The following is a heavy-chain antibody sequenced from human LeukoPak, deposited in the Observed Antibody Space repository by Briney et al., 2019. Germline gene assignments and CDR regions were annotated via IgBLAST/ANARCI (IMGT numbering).Heavy chain of an antibody. CDR3: ASGPVDYYTSGSFLK. CDR2: ITHSGST. V-gene: IGHV4-34*01. J-gene: IGHJ3*01. Sequence: PSETLSLTCAVYGGSFSDYYWTWIRQPPGKGLEWIGEITHSGSTNYSPSLKSRVTISVDTSKNQFSLKVNSVTAADTAIYYCASGPVDYYTSGSFLKWGQGTMVTVSS. CDR1: GGSFSDYY. D-gene: IGHD3-10*01.